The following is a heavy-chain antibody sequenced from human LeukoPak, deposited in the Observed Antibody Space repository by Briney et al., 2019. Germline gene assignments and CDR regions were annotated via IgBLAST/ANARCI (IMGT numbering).Heavy chain of an antibody. CDR3: ARDNAPYYYDSSGYYNYYYYGMDV. CDR1: GGSISSSSYY. CDR2: IYYSGST. V-gene: IGHV4-61*01. J-gene: IGHJ6*02. D-gene: IGHD3-22*01. Sequence: SETLSLTCTVSGGSISSSSYYWSWIRQPPGKGLEWIGYIYYSGSTNYNPSLKSRVTISVDTSKNQFSLKLSSVTAADTAVYYCARDNAPYYYDSSGYYNYYYYGMDVWGQGTTVTVSS.